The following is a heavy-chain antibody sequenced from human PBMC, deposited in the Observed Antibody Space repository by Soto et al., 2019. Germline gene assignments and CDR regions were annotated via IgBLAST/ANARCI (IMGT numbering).Heavy chain of an antibody. D-gene: IGHD2-2*01. CDR2: IDPTDSET. J-gene: IGHJ6*02. CDR3: ARSLLVVAVAEDHYGMEV. V-gene: IGHV5-10-1*01. CDR1: GFTFNNYC. Sequence: PGESLKISCKGSGFTFNNYCISWVRQMPGKGLEWMGRIDPTDSETIYTPSFRGHVTISVDKSINTAYLHWSSLRASDTAMYYCARSLLVVAVAEDHYGMEVWGQGTTVNGSS.